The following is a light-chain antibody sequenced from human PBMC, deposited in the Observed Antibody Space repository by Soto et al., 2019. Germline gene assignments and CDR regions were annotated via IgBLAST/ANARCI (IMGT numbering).Light chain of an antibody. V-gene: IGKV1D-12*01. Sequence: DIQMTQSPSYMSASVGDTVTITCRASQGIGRRLAWYQQKPGQPPKLLIYAASSLQDDVPSTFSGSGSGTDFTLTISSLQPEDFATYYCQQTDSLPATFGQGTRLDI. J-gene: IGKJ5*01. CDR2: AAS. CDR3: QQTDSLPAT. CDR1: QGIGRR.